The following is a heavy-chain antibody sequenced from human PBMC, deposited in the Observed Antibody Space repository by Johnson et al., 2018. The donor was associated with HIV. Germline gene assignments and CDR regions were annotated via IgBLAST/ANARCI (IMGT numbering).Heavy chain of an antibody. J-gene: IGHJ3*02. CDR3: ARACRDGYTCDAFDI. Sequence: VQLVESGGAVVRPGGSLRLSCAASGFTFDDYGMSWVRQAPGKGLEWVSVISSGGSTWYADSVTGRFTISRDNSKNTLYLQMNSLRAEDTAVYYCARACRDGYTCDAFDIWGQGTMVTVSS. D-gene: IGHD5-24*01. CDR1: GFTFDDYG. V-gene: IGHV3-66*01. CDR2: ISSGGST.